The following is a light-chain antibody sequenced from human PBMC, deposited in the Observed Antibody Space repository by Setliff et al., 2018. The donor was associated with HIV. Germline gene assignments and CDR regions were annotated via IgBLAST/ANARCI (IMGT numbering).Light chain of an antibody. CDR1: SSDVGGYNY. Sequence: QSALTQPASVSGSPGQSITISCTGTSSDVGGYNYVSWYQQHPGKAPKLIIYDVSNRPSGVPNRFPGSKSGNTASLTISGLQAEDETDYYCSSYTSTLYVFGSGTKVTVL. CDR3: SSYTSTLYV. CDR2: DVS. V-gene: IGLV2-14*03. J-gene: IGLJ1*01.